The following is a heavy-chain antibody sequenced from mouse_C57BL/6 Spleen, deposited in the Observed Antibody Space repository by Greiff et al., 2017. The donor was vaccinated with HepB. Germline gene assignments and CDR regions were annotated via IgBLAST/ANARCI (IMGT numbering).Heavy chain of an antibody. D-gene: IGHD2-2*01. CDR2: ISSGSSTI. J-gene: IGHJ4*01. Sequence: DVKLVESGGGLVKPGGSLKLSCAASGFTFSDYGMHWVRQAPEKGLEWVAYISSGSSTIYYADTVKGRFTISSDNAKNTLFLQMTSLRSEDTAMYYCARPWLPYYYAMDYWGQGTSVTVSS. V-gene: IGHV5-17*01. CDR3: ARPWLPYYYAMDY. CDR1: GFTFSDYG.